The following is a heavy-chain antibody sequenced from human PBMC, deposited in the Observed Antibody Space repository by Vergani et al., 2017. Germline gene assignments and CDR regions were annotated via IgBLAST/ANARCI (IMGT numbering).Heavy chain of an antibody. CDR2: IYYSGST. CDR1: GGPISSYY. J-gene: IGHJ6*02. CDR3: ARGYYDYYYGMDV. V-gene: IGHV4-59*01. Sequence: QVQLQESGPGLVKPSQTLSLTCTVSGGPISSYYWSWIRQPPGKGLEWIGYIYYSGSTNYNPSLKSRVTRSVDTSKNQFSLKLSSVTAADTAVYYCARGYYDYYYGMDVWGQGTTVTVSS.